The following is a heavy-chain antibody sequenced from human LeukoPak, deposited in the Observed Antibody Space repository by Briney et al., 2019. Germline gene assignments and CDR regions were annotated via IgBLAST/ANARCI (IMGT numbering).Heavy chain of an antibody. J-gene: IGHJ4*02. Sequence: ASVKVSCKTSGYTFTDYYMHWVRQAPGQGLEWMGWINPNSGGTDYAQKFQGRVTMTRDTSISTAYMGLSRLRSDDTAVYYCATAGMVRGVIKSPDYWGQGTLVTVSS. CDR1: GYTFTDYY. CDR2: INPNSGGT. CDR3: ATAGMVRGVIKSPDY. D-gene: IGHD3-10*01. V-gene: IGHV1-2*02.